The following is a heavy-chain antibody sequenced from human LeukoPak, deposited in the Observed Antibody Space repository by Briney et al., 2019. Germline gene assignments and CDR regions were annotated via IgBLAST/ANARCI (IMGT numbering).Heavy chain of an antibody. V-gene: IGHV4-61*02. D-gene: IGHD5-24*01. CDR2: MYNRGST. CDR1: GGSISSGSYY. CDR3: ARVIEYYYYMDV. J-gene: IGHJ6*03. Sequence: PSETLSLTCIVSGGSISSGSYYWRWIRQPAGKGLEWIGRMYNRGSTNYNPSLRSRVTISVDTSKNQFSLKLSSVTAADTAVYYCARVIEYYYYMDVWGKGTTVTVSS.